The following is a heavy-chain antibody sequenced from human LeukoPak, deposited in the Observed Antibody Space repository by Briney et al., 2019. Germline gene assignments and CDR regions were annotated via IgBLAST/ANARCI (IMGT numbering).Heavy chain of an antibody. J-gene: IGHJ4*02. CDR2: IYYSGST. V-gene: IGHV4-59*01. Sequence: SETLSLTCTVSGGSISSYYWSWIRQPPGKGLEWIGYIYYSGSTNYNPSLKSRVTISVDTSKNQFSLKLSSVTAADTAVYYCARDRKLELLDYWGQGTLVTVSS. D-gene: IGHD1-7*01. CDR1: GGSISSYY. CDR3: ARDRKLELLDY.